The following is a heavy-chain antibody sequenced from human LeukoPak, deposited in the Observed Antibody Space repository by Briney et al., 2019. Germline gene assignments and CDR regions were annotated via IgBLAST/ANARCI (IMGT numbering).Heavy chain of an antibody. Sequence: GASVKVSCKASGGTFSSYAISWVRQVPGQGLEWMGGIIPIFGTANCAQKFQGRVTITTDESTSTAYMELSSLRSEDTAVYYCARVTGGHYYDSSGPFDYWGQGTLVTVSS. D-gene: IGHD3-22*01. CDR3: ARVTGGHYYDSSGPFDY. CDR1: GGTFSSYA. CDR2: IIPIFGTA. J-gene: IGHJ4*02. V-gene: IGHV1-69*05.